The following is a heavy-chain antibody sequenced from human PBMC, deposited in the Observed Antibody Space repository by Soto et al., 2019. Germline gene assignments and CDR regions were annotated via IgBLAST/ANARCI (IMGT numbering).Heavy chain of an antibody. CDR2: IYYSGST. CDR3: ASSGIAARPALLDY. J-gene: IGHJ4*02. CDR1: GGSISSSSYY. Sequence: SETLSLTCTVSGGSISSSSYYWGWIRQPPGKGLEWIGSIYYSGSTYYNPSLKSRVTISVDTSKNQFSLKLSSVTAADTAVYYCASSGIAARPALLDYWGQGTLVTVSS. V-gene: IGHV4-39*01. D-gene: IGHD6-6*01.